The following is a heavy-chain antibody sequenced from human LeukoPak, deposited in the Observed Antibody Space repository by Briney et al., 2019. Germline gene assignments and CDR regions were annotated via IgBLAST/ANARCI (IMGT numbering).Heavy chain of an antibody. D-gene: IGHD1-26*01. CDR2: IYSSGST. J-gene: IGHJ4*02. Sequence: PSETLSLTCTVSGGSISSYYWSWIRQPAGKGLEWIGRIYSSGSTNYNPSLKSRVSLSVDTSRNQFSLKVNSVPAADTAVYYCARMYSGTYGGIDYWGQGALVTVSS. V-gene: IGHV4-4*07. CDR1: GGSISSYY. CDR3: ARMYSGTYGGIDY.